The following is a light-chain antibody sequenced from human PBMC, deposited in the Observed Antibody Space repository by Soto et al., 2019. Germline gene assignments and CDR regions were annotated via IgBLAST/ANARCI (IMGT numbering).Light chain of an antibody. CDR3: SSYTSSSTPDV. CDR2: EVS. V-gene: IGLV2-14*01. J-gene: IGLJ1*01. CDR1: SSDVGGYNY. Sequence: QSALTQPASVSGSTGQSITISCTGTSSDVGGYNYVSWYQQHPGKAPKLMIYEVSNRPSGVSNRFSGSKSGNTASLTISGLQAEHEADYYCSSYTSSSTPDVFGTGTKVTVL.